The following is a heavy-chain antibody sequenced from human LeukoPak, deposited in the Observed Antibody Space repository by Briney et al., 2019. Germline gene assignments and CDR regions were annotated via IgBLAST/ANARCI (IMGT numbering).Heavy chain of an antibody. D-gene: IGHD6-13*01. Sequence: SETLSLTCAVYGGSFSGYYWSWIRQPPGKGLEWIGYIYYSGSTNYNPSLKSRVTISVDTSKNQFSLKLSSVTAADTAVHYCARMGYSSSWYVGWFDPWGQGTLVTVSS. CDR2: IYYSGST. V-gene: IGHV4-59*08. CDR3: ARMGYSSSWYVGWFDP. J-gene: IGHJ5*02. CDR1: GGSFSGYY.